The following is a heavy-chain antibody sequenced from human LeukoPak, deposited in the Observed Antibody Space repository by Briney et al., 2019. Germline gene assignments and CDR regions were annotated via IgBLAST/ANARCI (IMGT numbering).Heavy chain of an antibody. Sequence: GGSLRLSFAASGFTFSSYAMSWVRQAPGKGLEWVSAISGSGGSTYYADSVKGRFTISRDNSKNTLYLQMNSLRAEDTAVYYCAKAKYCSSTSCYAACDYWGQGTLVTVSS. CDR3: AKAKYCSSTSCYAACDY. D-gene: IGHD2-2*01. J-gene: IGHJ4*02. CDR2: ISGSGGST. CDR1: GFTFSSYA. V-gene: IGHV3-23*01.